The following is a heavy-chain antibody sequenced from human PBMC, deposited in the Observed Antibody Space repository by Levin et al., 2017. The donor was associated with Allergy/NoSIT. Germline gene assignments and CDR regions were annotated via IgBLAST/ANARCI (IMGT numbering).Heavy chain of an antibody. CDR3: ARKPGYSSSWYRGRNWFDP. Sequence: SQTLSLTCAVYGGSFSGSYWSWIRQPPGKGLEWIGEINHSGSTNYNPSLKSRVTISVDTSKNQFSLKLSSVTAADTAVYYCARKPGYSSSWYRGRNWFDPWGQGTLVTVSS. J-gene: IGHJ5*02. CDR2: INHSGST. V-gene: IGHV4-34*01. CDR1: GGSFSGSY. D-gene: IGHD6-13*01.